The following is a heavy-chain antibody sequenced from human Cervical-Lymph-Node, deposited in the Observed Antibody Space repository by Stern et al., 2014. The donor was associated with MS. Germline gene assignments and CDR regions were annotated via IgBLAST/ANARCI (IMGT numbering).Heavy chain of an antibody. V-gene: IGHV3-66*02. CDR1: GFTVSTHF. CDR3: ARDGRAAKHDAFDI. J-gene: IGHJ3*02. CDR2: IYNDGTT. D-gene: IGHD5-24*01. Sequence: EVQLVESGGGLVQPGESLRLSCVVSGFTVSTHFINWVRQAPGKGLEWVSVIYNDGTTYYAASVMGRFTGSRDSSKNTLYLQMTDLRLEDTAVYYGARDGRAAKHDAFDIWGQGTMVTVSS.